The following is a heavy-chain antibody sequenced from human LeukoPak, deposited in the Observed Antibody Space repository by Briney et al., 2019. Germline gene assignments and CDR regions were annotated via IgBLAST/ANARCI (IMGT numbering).Heavy chain of an antibody. D-gene: IGHD6-19*01. CDR1: GFTFSSHW. V-gene: IGHV3-74*01. CDR2: INSDGSSI. Sequence: GGSLRLSCAASGFTFSSHWMHWVRQAPGKGLVWVSRINSDGSSISYADSVKGRFTISRDNAKNTLYLQMNSLRAEDTAVYYCARAFFIAVAGLVGYWGQGTLVTVSS. CDR3: ARAFFIAVAGLVGY. J-gene: IGHJ4*02.